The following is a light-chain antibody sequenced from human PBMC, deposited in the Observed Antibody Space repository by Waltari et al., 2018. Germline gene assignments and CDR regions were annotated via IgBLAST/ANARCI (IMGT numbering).Light chain of an antibody. CDR3: CSYAGGYSWV. Sequence: QSALTQPRSVSGSPGQSVTISCTGTSSDVGGSNYVSWYQQHPVNAPNLMIYDVSKRPSGVPDRFSGSKSGNTASLTISGLQAEDEADYYCCSYAGGYSWVFGGGTKLTVL. J-gene: IGLJ3*02. CDR2: DVS. V-gene: IGLV2-11*01. CDR1: SSDVGGSNY.